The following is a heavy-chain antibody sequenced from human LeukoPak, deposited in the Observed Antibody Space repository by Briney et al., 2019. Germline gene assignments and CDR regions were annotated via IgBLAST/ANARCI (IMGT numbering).Heavy chain of an antibody. CDR2: ISYDGSNK. Sequence: GRSLRLSCAASGFTFSNYAMHWVRQAPGKGLEWVAVISYDGSNKYYADSVKGRFTISRDNSKNTLYVQMNSLRAEDTAVYYCARALTTFWTLDNWGQGTLVTGSS. V-gene: IGHV3-30-3*01. CDR1: GFTFSNYA. D-gene: IGHD3/OR15-3a*01. J-gene: IGHJ4*02. CDR3: ARALTTFWTLDN.